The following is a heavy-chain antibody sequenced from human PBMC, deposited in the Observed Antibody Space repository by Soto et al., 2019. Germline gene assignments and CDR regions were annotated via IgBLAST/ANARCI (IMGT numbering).Heavy chain of an antibody. D-gene: IGHD3-22*01. CDR1: GGSTSSGGYS. V-gene: IGHV4-30-2*01. J-gene: IGHJ4*02. CDR2: IYHSGST. CDR3: ARVAYYYDSSGYYEAPFDY. Sequence: PSETLSLTCAVSGGSTSSGGYSWSWIRQPPGKGLEWIGYIYHSGSTYYNPSLKSRVTISVDRSKNQFSLKLSSVTAADTAVYYCARVAYYYDSSGYYEAPFDYWGQGTLVTVSS.